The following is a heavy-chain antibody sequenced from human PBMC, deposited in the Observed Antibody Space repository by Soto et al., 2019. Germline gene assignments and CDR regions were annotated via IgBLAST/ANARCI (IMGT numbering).Heavy chain of an antibody. D-gene: IGHD2-2*01. Sequence: GGFLRLSCAASGVTFSSYSMNWVRQAPGKGLEWVSSISSSSSYIYYADSVKGRFTISRDNAKNSLYLQMNSLRGEDTAVYYCARRHCSSTSCSAGDYWGQGTLVTVSS. V-gene: IGHV3-21*01. J-gene: IGHJ4*02. CDR1: GVTFSSYS. CDR2: ISSSSSYI. CDR3: ARRHCSSTSCSAGDY.